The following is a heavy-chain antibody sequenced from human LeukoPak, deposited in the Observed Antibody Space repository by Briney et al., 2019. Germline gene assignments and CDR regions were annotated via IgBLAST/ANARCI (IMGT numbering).Heavy chain of an antibody. D-gene: IGHD3-10*01. CDR2: ISGSGSTI. J-gene: IGHJ4*02. V-gene: IGHV3-48*03. CDR1: GFSFSSYE. CDR3: ARGSLVHYYGSGSYRTRAGFDY. Sequence: GGSLRLSCAASGFSFSSYEMNWVRQAPGKGREWVSYISGSGSTIYYADSVRGRFTISRDNAKSSLHLQMNSLRAEDTAVYYCARGSLVHYYGSGSYRTRAGFDYWGQGTLVTVSS.